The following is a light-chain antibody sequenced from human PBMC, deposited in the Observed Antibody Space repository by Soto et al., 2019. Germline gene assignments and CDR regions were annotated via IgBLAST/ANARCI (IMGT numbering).Light chain of an antibody. J-gene: IGKJ2*01. CDR2: DAS. CDR1: QSVSSY. V-gene: IGKV3-11*01. CDR3: QQRSNWPRT. Sequence: EIVLTQSPATLSLSPGERATLSCRASQSVSSYLAGYQQKPGQAPRLLLYDASNRATGIPARFSGSGSGTDFTLTISSLEPEDFAVYYCQQRSNWPRTFGQGTKLEIK.